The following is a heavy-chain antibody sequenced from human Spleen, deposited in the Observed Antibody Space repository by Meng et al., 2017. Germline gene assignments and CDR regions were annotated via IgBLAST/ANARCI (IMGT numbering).Heavy chain of an antibody. D-gene: IGHD3-10*01. CDR3: ARRAVRGDIDY. CDR2: INRAGYT. V-gene: IGHV4-34*01. CDR1: DGSFKNSY. J-gene: IGHJ4*01. Sequence: VQLHQWGSGLLKSSETLSLTCAVYDGSFKNSYWTSIRQPPGKGLEWIGEINRAGYTFYNPSLNSRVTMSVDTSKNHFSLRLSSVTVADTAVYYCARRAVRGDIDYWGHGTLVTVSS.